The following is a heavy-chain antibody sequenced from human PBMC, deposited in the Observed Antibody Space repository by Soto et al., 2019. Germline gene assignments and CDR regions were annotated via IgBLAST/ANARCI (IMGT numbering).Heavy chain of an antibody. CDR3: ARGYDFKGMDV. CDR2: MNPNSGNT. J-gene: IGHJ6*02. V-gene: IGHV1-8*02. Sequence: ASVKVSCKASGYTFTSYGISWVRQAPGQGLEWMGWMNPNSGNTGYAQKFQGRVTMTRNTSISTAYMELSSLRSEDTAVYYCARGYDFKGMDVWGQGTTVTVSS. D-gene: IGHD3-3*01. CDR1: GYTFTSYG.